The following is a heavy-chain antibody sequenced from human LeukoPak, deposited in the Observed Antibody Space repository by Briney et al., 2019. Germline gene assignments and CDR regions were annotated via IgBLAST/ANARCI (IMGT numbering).Heavy chain of an antibody. V-gene: IGHV3-21*01. J-gene: IGHJ4*02. Sequence: PGGSLRLSCAASGFTFSSYSMNWVRQAPGKGPEWVSSISSSSSYIYYADSVKGRFTISRDNAKNSLYLQMNSLRAEDTAVYYCARDHDYGDYEHDYWGQGTLVTVSS. CDR3: ARDHDYGDYEHDY. CDR1: GFTFSSYS. D-gene: IGHD4-17*01. CDR2: ISSSSSYI.